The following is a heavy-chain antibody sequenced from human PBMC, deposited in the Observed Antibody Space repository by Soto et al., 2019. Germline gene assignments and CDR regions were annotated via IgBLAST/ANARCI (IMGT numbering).Heavy chain of an antibody. J-gene: IGHJ4*02. Sequence: SETLSLTCAVSGGSISSGGYSWSWIRQPPGKGLEWIGYIYHSGSTYYNPSLKSRVTISVDRSKNQFSLKLSSVTAADTAVYYCARGGYYFDYWGQGTLVTVSS. CDR1: GGSISSGGYS. D-gene: IGHD5-12*01. CDR2: IYHSGST. V-gene: IGHV4-30-2*01. CDR3: ARGGYYFDY.